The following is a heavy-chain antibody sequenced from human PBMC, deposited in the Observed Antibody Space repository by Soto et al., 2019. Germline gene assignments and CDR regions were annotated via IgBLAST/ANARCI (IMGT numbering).Heavy chain of an antibody. J-gene: IGHJ6*02. D-gene: IGHD6-19*01. CDR1: GYTFTSYG. Sequence: QVQLVQSGAEVKKPGASVKVSCKASGYTFTSYGISWVRQAPGQGLEWMGWISAYNGNTNYAQKLQGRVTMTTDTATSTADMELRSRRSDATAVYYWAREGSGPQGGMDVWGQGTTVTVSS. CDR2: ISAYNGNT. CDR3: AREGSGPQGGMDV. V-gene: IGHV1-18*01.